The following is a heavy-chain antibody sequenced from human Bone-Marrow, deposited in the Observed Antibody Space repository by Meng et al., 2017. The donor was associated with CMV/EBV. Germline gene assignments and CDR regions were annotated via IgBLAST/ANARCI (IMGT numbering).Heavy chain of an antibody. Sequence: GVTFSYVPLSWVLHTPGHALASVAVISSDANNQYYAASWEDRFTISRDNSKRTLFLQMDSPGSEDTAVYYCARRGDYSSSWMYFDFWGQGTLVTVSS. V-gene: IGHV3-30*04. CDR3: ARRGDYSSSWMYFDF. D-gene: IGHD6-6*01. CDR1: GVTFSYVP. CDR2: ISSDANNQ. J-gene: IGHJ4*02.